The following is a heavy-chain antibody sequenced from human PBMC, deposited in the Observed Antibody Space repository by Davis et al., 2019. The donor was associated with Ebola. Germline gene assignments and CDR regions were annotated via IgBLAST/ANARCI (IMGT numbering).Heavy chain of an antibody. V-gene: IGHV3-30-3*01. Sequence: GESLKISCAASRFTFSSYAMHWVRQAPGKGLEWVAVISYDGSNKYYADSVKGRFTISRDNSKNTLYLQMNSLRAEDTAVYYCARGSAMIDWGQGTLVTVSS. CDR3: ARGSAMID. CDR1: RFTFSSYA. J-gene: IGHJ4*02. CDR2: ISYDGSNK. D-gene: IGHD3-22*01.